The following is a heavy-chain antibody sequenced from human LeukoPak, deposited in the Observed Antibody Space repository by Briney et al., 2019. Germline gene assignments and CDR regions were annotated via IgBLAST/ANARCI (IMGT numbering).Heavy chain of an antibody. Sequence: PSETLSLTCIASGVAIRSYLLSWIRQTPEKGLEWIGNVYYSGSPNNNPSLMSRVTISVATSKNQCSLKITAVTAADTAVYYCARRSADCMEWFFDSWGQGILVTVPS. CDR2: VYYSGSP. D-gene: IGHD3-3*01. J-gene: IGHJ4*02. V-gene: IGHV4-59*08. CDR1: GVAIRSYL. CDR3: ARRSADCMEWFFDS.